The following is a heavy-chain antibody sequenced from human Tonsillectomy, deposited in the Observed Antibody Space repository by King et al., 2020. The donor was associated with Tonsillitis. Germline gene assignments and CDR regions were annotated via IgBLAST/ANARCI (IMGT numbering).Heavy chain of an antibody. V-gene: IGHV4-59*01. J-gene: IGHJ3*02. Sequence: QLQESGPGLVKPSETLSLTCTVSGGSISSYYWSWIRQPPGKGLEWIGYIYYSGSTNYNPSLKSRVTISVDTSKNQFSLKLSSVTAADTAVDYCARVSMVRGVTDAFDIWGQGTMVTVSS. D-gene: IGHD3-10*01. CDR3: ARVSMVRGVTDAFDI. CDR1: GGSISSYY. CDR2: IYYSGST.